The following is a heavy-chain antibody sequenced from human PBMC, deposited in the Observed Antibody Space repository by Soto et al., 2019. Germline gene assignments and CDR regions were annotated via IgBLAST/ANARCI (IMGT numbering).Heavy chain of an antibody. D-gene: IGHD1-26*01. CDR3: ARDRGGIVGATSKYFQH. CDR1: GGSISSSNW. CDR2: IYYSGST. V-gene: IGHV4-4*02. J-gene: IGHJ1*01. Sequence: SETLSLTCTVSGGSISSSNWWSWVRQPPGKGLEWIGEIYYSGSTNYNPSLKSRVTISVDKSKNQFSLKLSSVTAADTAVYYCARDRGGIVGATSKYFQHWGQGTLVTVSS.